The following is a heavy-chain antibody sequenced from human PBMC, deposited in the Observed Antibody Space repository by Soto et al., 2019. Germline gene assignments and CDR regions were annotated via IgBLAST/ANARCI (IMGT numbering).Heavy chain of an antibody. V-gene: IGHV3-30*18. CDR1: GFTFSSYG. J-gene: IGHJ4*02. Sequence: LRLSCAASGFTFSSYGMHWVRQAPGKGLEWVAVISYDGSNKYYADSVKGRFTISRDNSKNTLYLQMNSLRAEDTAVYYCAKDLTMIVVVTIFDYWGQGTLVTVSS. CDR2: ISYDGSNK. CDR3: AKDLTMIVVVTIFDY. D-gene: IGHD3-22*01.